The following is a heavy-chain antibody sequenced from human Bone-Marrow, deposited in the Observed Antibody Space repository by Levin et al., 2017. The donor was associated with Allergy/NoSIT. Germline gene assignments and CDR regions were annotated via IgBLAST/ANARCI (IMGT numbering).Heavy chain of an antibody. J-gene: IGHJ6*02. CDR3: ARVVAGRDYYYYYGMDV. V-gene: IGHV4-39*07. Sequence: SETLSLTCTVSGGSISSSSYYWGWIRQPPGKGLEWIGSIYYSGSTYYNPSLKSRVTISVDTSKNQFSLKLSSVTAADTAVYYCARVVAGRDYYYYYGMDVWGQGTTVTVSS. D-gene: IGHD6-19*01. CDR2: IYYSGST. CDR1: GGSISSSSYY.